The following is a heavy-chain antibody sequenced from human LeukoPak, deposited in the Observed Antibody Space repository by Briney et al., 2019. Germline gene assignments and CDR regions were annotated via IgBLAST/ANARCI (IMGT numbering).Heavy chain of an antibody. D-gene: IGHD2-15*01. J-gene: IGHJ4*02. CDR2: IYHTGDT. CDR3: ARLCSGGSCSSYFDY. CDR1: GDSISSGNW. V-gene: IGHV4-4*02. Sequence: SGTLSLTCAVSGDSISSGNWWSWVRQPPGKGLEWIGEIYHTGDTNYNPSLKSRVTISVDKSKNQFSLKLNPVTAADTAVYYCARLCSGGSCSSYFDYWGQGTLVTVSS.